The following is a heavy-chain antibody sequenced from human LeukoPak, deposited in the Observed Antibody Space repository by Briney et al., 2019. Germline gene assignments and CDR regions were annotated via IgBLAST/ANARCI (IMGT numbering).Heavy chain of an antibody. CDR2: ISGSGGST. CDR3: AKVGHNSWDFDY. CDR1: GFTFSSYV. Sequence: PGGSLRLSCAASGFTFSSYVMSWVRQAPGKGLEWVSAISGSGGSTYYADSVKGRFTISRDNSKNTLYLQMNSLRAEDTAVYYCAKVGHNSWDFDYWGQGTLVTVSS. V-gene: IGHV3-23*01. D-gene: IGHD2-15*01. J-gene: IGHJ4*02.